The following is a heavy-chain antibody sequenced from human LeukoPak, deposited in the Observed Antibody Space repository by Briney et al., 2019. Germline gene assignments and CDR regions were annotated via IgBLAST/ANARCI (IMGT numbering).Heavy chain of an antibody. CDR1: GFTFSSYA. Sequence: GGSLRLSCAASGFTFSSYAMHWVRQAPGKGLEWVAVISYDGSNKYYADSVKGRFTISRDNSKNTLYLQMNSLRAEDTAVYYCARDRGKHYCSSTSCYFHRWFDPWGQGTLVTVSS. V-gene: IGHV3-30-3*01. J-gene: IGHJ5*02. CDR3: ARDRGKHYCSSTSCYFHRWFDP. D-gene: IGHD2-2*01. CDR2: ISYDGSNK.